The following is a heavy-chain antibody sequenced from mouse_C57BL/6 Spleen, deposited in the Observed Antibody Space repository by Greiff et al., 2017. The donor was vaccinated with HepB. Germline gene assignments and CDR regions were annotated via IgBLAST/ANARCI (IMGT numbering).Heavy chain of an antibody. CDR1: GYTFTSYW. CDR3: ERKSNCGGCDY. Sequence: QVQLQQPGAELVRPGSSVKLSCKASGYTFTSYWMDWVKQRPGQGLEWIGNIYPSDSETHYNQKFKDKATLTVDKSSSTAYMQLSSLTSEDSAVYYCERKSNCGGCDYWGKGTTLTVSS. CDR2: IYPSDSET. J-gene: IGHJ2*01. V-gene: IGHV1-61*01. D-gene: IGHD2-5*01.